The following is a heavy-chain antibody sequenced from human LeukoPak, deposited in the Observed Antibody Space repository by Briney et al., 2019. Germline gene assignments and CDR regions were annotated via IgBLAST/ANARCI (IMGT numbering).Heavy chain of an antibody. J-gene: IGHJ4*02. V-gene: IGHV3-66*01. CDR3: AKIDAY. Sequence: PGGSLRLSCAASGFTVSSNYMSWVRQAPGKGLEWVSVIYSGGSTYYADSVKGRFTISRDNAKDTLYLQMSSLRAEDTAVYYCAKIDAYWGQGTLVTVSS. CDR1: GFTVSSNY. CDR2: IYSGGST.